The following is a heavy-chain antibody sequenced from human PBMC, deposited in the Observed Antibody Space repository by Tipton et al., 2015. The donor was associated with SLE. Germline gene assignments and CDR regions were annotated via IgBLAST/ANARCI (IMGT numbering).Heavy chain of an antibody. D-gene: IGHD6-19*01. CDR1: GYTFPTYA. CDR3: AARSGRGWYYFDS. CDR2: ISYDESIK. J-gene: IGHJ4*01. V-gene: IGHV3-30*04. Sequence: RSLRLSCAASGYTFPTYAMHWVRQAPGKGLEWVAVISYDESIKYYADSVKGRFTISRDESKNTMYLQMNSLRAEDTAVYYCAARSGRGWYYFDSWGHGTLVSLSS.